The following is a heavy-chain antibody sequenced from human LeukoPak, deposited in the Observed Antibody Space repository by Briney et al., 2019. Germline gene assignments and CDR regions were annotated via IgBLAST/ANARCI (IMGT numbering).Heavy chain of an antibody. D-gene: IGHD6-13*01. CDR2: IIPIFGTA. CDR3: ARTPRPHSSSWANWFDP. J-gene: IGHJ5*02. Sequence: SVKVSCKASGGTFSSYGINWVRQAPGQGLEWMGGIIPIFGTANYAQKFQGRVTITTDESTSTAYMELSSLRSEDTAVYYCARTPRPHSSSWANWFDPWGQGTLVTVSS. V-gene: IGHV1-69*05. CDR1: GGTFSSYG.